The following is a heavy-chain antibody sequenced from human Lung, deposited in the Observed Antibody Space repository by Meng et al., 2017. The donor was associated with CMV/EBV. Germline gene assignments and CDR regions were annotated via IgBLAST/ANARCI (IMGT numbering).Heavy chain of an antibody. J-gene: IGHJ4*02. Sequence: YTVTGYYMHGVRQARGQGLEWMGWINANSGATNCAQKSQGRVTRTSNTSITSAYMVLSRLRSDGTALYDCARFNAIFYDSSGHYYDHWGQGTLVTVSS. CDR3: ARFNAIFYDSSGHYYDH. D-gene: IGHD3-22*01. CDR1: YTVTGYY. CDR2: INANSGAT. V-gene: IGHV1-2*02.